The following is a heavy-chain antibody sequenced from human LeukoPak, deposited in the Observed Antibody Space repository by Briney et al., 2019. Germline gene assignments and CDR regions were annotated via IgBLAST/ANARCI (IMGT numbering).Heavy chain of an antibody. D-gene: IGHD4-17*01. CDR2: IKSRTDGGTT. V-gene: IGHV3-15*01. CDR3: SPGGDYYVY. Sequence: GGSLRLSCAASGXTFSNAWVSWVRQAPGKGLEWVGRIKSRTDGGTTEYAAPVKGRFTISRDDSKNTLYLQMDSLITEDTAVYYCSPGGDYYVYWGQGTLVTVSS. CDR1: GXTFSNAW. J-gene: IGHJ4*02.